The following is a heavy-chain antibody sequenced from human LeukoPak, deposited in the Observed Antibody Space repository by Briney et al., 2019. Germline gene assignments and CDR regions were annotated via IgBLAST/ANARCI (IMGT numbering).Heavy chain of an antibody. D-gene: IGHD1-14*01. Sequence: PSETLSLTCTVSGDSVSSGSHYWSWIRQPPGKGLEWIWYIYYSGSTNYNPSLKSRVTISIDTSKNQFSLKLSSVTAADTAVYYCVRAARYYWFDPWGQGTLVTVSS. CDR3: VRAARYYWFDP. J-gene: IGHJ5*02. V-gene: IGHV4-61*01. CDR2: IYYSGST. CDR1: GDSVSSGSHY.